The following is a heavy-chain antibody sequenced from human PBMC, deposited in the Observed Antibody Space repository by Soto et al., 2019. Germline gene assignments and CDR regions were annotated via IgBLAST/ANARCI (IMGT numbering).Heavy chain of an antibody. CDR3: ARGRPRLVGFDY. CDR1: GDSVSSNSAA. D-gene: IGHD2-8*02. Sequence: SQTLSLTCAISGDSVSSNSAAWNWMRQSPSRGLELLGRTYYRSKWYNDYAVSVKSRITINPDTSKNQFSLQLNSVTPEDTAVYYCARGRPRLVGFDYWGQATLVTVSS. V-gene: IGHV6-1*01. CDR2: TYYRSKWYN. J-gene: IGHJ4*02.